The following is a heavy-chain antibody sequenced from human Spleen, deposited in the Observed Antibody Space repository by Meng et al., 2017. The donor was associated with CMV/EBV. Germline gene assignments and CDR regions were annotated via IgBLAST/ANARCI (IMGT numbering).Heavy chain of an antibody. Sequence: ISCRGSGYSFTMFWIGWVRQMPGKGLEWMGIIHPGDSDTTYSPSFRGQVTFSADKSISTAYLQWSSLKASDTAIYYCATRHPDYYFHYWGQGTLVTVSS. CDR3: ATRHPDYYFHY. V-gene: IGHV5-51*01. J-gene: IGHJ4*02. CDR2: IHPGDSDT. CDR1: GYSFTMFW. D-gene: IGHD2-21*02.